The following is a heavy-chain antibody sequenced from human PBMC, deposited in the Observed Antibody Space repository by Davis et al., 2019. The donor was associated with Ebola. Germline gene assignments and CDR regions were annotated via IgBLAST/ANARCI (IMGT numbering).Heavy chain of an antibody. V-gene: IGHV1-18*01. Sequence: ASVKVSCKASGYTFTSYGISWVRQAPGQGLEWMGWISAYNGNTNYAQKFQGRVTITRDTSASTAYMELSSLRSEDTAVYYCARDSFITPFDYWGQGTLVTVSS. CDR3: ARDSFITPFDY. J-gene: IGHJ4*02. D-gene: IGHD3-22*01. CDR2: ISAYNGNT. CDR1: GYTFTSYG.